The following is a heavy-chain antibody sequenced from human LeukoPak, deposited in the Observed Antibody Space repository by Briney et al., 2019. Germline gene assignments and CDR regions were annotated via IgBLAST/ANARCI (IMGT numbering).Heavy chain of an antibody. Sequence: GRYLRLSCAASGFTFSSYGMHWVRQAPGKGLEWVAVISYDGSNKYYADSVKGRFTISRDNSKNTLYLQMNSLRAEDTAVYYCAKDPNCSSTSCYDYWGQGTLVTVSS. J-gene: IGHJ4*02. D-gene: IGHD2-2*01. CDR2: ISYDGSNK. CDR1: GFTFSSYG. CDR3: AKDPNCSSTSCYDY. V-gene: IGHV3-30*18.